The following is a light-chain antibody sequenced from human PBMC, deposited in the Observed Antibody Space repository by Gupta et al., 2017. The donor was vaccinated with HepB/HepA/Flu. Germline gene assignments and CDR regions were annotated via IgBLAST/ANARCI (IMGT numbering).Light chain of an antibody. V-gene: IGLV3-19*01. Sequence: SSELTQDPAVSVALGQAVRITCQGDSLRNYYASWYQQKPGQAPILVLYGKNNRPPGIPDRFSGSSSGNKASLNITGAQAEDGADYYWNSQETSGNHLIFGGGTKPTGL. J-gene: IGLJ2*01. CDR1: SLRNYY. CDR3: NSQETSGNHLI. CDR2: GKN.